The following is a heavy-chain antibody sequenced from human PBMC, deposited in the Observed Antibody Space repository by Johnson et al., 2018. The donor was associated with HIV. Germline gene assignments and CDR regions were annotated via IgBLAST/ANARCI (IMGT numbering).Heavy chain of an antibody. V-gene: IGHV3-30*18. CDR2: ISYDGSNE. CDR3: AKPPSMGADAFDI. CDR1: GFTFSSYA. D-gene: IGHD3-16*01. Sequence: QVQLVESGGGVVQPGGSLRLSCAASGFTFSSYAMHWVRQAPGKGLEWVAVISYDGSNEYYGDSVKGRFNISRDNSKNTLYLQMNSLKTEDTGVYYCAKPPSMGADAFDIWGQGTMVTVSS. J-gene: IGHJ3*02.